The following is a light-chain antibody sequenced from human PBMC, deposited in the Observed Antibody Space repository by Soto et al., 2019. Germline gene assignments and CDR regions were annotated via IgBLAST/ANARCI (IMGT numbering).Light chain of an antibody. J-gene: IGLJ3*02. CDR2: EVT. V-gene: IGLV2-23*02. CDR3: CSYATTNTWV. CDR1: SSDVGNYNL. Sequence: QSALTQPASVSGSPGQSLTISCTGTSSDVGNYNLVSWYQQHPGRAPRLIIFEVTKRPSGISNRFSGSKSGNTASLTISGLQAEDEADYYCCSYATTNTWVFGGGTKLTVL.